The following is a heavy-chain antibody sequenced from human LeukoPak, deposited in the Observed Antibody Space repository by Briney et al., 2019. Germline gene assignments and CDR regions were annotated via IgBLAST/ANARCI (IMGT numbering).Heavy chain of an antibody. D-gene: IGHD3-9*01. V-gene: IGHV1-18*01. Sequence: AASVKVSCKASGYTFTSYGISWVRQAPGQGLEWMGWISAYNGNTNYAQKLQGRVTMTTDTSTSTAYMELRSLRSDDTAVYYCARGEEYYDILTGYYTDYYYGMDVWGQGTTVTVS. CDR2: ISAYNGNT. CDR1: GYTFTSYG. J-gene: IGHJ6*02. CDR3: ARGEEYYDILTGYYTDYYYGMDV.